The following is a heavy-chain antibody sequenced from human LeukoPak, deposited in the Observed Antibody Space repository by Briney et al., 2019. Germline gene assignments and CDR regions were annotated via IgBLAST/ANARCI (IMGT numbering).Heavy chain of an antibody. V-gene: IGHV3-7*01. Sequence: GGSLRLSCAASGFTFSNHWMSWVRQAPGRGLEWVANINQDGSVKYYADSVKGRFTISRDNTKNSLYLQMDSLRAEDTAVYYCTGDERWGQGTLVTVSS. D-gene: IGHD1-1*01. CDR1: GFTFSNHW. CDR3: TGDER. CDR2: INQDGSVK. J-gene: IGHJ4*02.